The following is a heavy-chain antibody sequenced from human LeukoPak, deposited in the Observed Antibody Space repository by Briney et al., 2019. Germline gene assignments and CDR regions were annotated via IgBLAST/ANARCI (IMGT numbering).Heavy chain of an antibody. Sequence: ASVKVSCKVSGYTLTELSMHWVRQAPGKGREWMGGFDPEDGETIYAQKFQGRVTMTEDTSTDTAYMELSSLRSEDTAVYYCARDYYGSGSYSYWGQGTLVTVSS. CDR1: GYTLTELS. J-gene: IGHJ4*02. V-gene: IGHV1-24*01. CDR2: FDPEDGET. D-gene: IGHD3-10*01. CDR3: ARDYYGSGSYSY.